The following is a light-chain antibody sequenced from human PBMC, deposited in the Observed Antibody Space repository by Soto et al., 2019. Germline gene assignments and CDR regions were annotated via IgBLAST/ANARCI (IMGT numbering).Light chain of an antibody. CDR2: DSS. Sequence: EIVLTQSPATLSLSPGERATLSCSASQSVSSYLAWYQQKPGQAPRLLIYDSSNRSTGIPARFSGSGYGTDFTLTISSLEPEDVAVYYCQQRSNWPPSITFGQGTRLEIK. CDR1: QSVSSY. CDR3: QQRSNWPPSIT. V-gene: IGKV3-11*01. J-gene: IGKJ5*01.